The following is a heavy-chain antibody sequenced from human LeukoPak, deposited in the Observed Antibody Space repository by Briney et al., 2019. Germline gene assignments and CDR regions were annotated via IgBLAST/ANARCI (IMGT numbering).Heavy chain of an antibody. CDR2: INHSGST. V-gene: IGHV4-38-2*02. CDR3: ARDATTVTNWFDP. CDR1: GYSISSGYY. J-gene: IGHJ5*02. D-gene: IGHD4-17*01. Sequence: PSETLSLTCTVSGYSISSGYYWSWIRQPPGKGLEWIGEINHSGSTNYNPSLKSRVTISVDTSKNQFSLKLSSVTAADTAVYYCARDATTVTNWFDPWGQGTLVTVSS.